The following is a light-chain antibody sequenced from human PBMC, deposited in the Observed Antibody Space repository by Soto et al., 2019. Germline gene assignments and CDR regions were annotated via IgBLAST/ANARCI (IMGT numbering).Light chain of an antibody. V-gene: IGLV4-69*01. J-gene: IGLJ3*02. CDR2: LNSDGSH. CDR1: SGHSNFA. CDR3: QTWGTGSVV. Sequence: QPVLTQSPSASSSLGASVKLTCTLSSGHSNFAIAWHQQQPEKGPRYLMKLNSDGSHIKGDGIPDRFSGSSSGAECYLTISSLQSEDEADYYCQTWGTGSVVFGGGTKVTVL.